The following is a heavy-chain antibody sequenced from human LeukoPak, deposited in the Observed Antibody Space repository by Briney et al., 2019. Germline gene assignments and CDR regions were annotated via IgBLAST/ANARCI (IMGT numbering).Heavy chain of an antibody. CDR3: ARDHSGWYYFDY. J-gene: IGHJ4*02. Sequence: GASVKVSCKASGYTFTGYYMHWVRQAPGQGLEWMGWINPNSGGANYAQKFQGRVTMTRDTSISTAYMELSRLRSDDTAVYYCARDHSGWYYFDYWGQGTLVTVSS. CDR1: GYTFTGYY. D-gene: IGHD6-19*01. V-gene: IGHV1-2*02. CDR2: INPNSGGA.